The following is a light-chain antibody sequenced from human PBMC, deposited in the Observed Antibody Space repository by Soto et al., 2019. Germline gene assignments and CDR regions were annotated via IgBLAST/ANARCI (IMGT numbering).Light chain of an antibody. CDR1: SSDVGGYNY. CDR3: SSYTSGSTRV. CDR2: DVS. Sequence: QSALTQPASVSGSPGHSITISCPGTSSDVGGYNYVSWYQQHPGKAPKLMIYDVSNRPSGVSNRFSGSKSGNTASLTISGLQAEDEADYYCSSYTSGSTRVFGTGTKVTVL. V-gene: IGLV2-14*01. J-gene: IGLJ1*01.